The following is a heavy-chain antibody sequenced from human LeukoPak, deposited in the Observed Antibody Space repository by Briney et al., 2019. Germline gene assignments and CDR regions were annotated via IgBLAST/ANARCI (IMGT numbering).Heavy chain of an antibody. CDR1: GFTFSSYW. CDR2: INSDGSST. Sequence: GGSLRLSCAASGFTFSSYWMHWVRQAPGKGLVWVSRINSDGSSTSYADSVKGRFTISRDNAKNTLYLQMNSLRAEDTAVYYCARDSADNDYYDSSGDIDYWGQGTLVTVSS. J-gene: IGHJ4*02. V-gene: IGHV3-74*01. CDR3: ARDSADNDYYDSSGDIDY. D-gene: IGHD3-22*01.